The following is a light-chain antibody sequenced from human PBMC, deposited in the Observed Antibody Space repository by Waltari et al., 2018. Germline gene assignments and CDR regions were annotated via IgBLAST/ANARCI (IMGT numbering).Light chain of an antibody. V-gene: IGKV1-5*03. Sequence: DIQMTQSPSTLSASVGDRVTITCRASQSVRNWLAWAQQKPGKAPRLLIYQASTLENGVPSRFSGSGSGTEFTLTISGLQPDDFATYYCQQYDNNRTFGQGTKVEIK. CDR3: QQYDNNRT. CDR2: QAS. J-gene: IGKJ1*01. CDR1: QSVRNW.